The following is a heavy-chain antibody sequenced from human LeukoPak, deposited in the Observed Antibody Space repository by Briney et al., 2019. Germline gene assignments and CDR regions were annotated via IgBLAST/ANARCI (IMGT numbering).Heavy chain of an antibody. V-gene: IGHV3-48*01. CDR1: GFTFSSYS. CDR2: ISSSSSTI. CDR3: ARASSSSHRDYFDY. Sequence: GGSLRLSCAASGFTFSSYSMNWVRQAPGKGLEWVSYISSSSSTIYYADSVKGRFTISRDNAKNSLYLQMNSLRAEDTALYYCARASSSSHRDYFDYWGQGTLVTVSS. D-gene: IGHD2-2*01. J-gene: IGHJ4*02.